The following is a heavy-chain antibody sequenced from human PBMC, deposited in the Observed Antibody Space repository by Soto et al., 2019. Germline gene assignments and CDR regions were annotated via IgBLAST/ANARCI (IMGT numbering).Heavy chain of an antibody. V-gene: IGHV1-69*06. CDR3: ASTAARGRLYYYYGMDV. D-gene: IGHD2-2*01. J-gene: IGHJ6*02. CDR2: IIPIFGTA. CDR1: GGTLSSYA. Sequence: SVKVSCEASGGTLSSYAISWVRQAPGQGLEWMGGIIPIFGTANYAQKFQGRVTITADKSTSTAYMELSSLRSEDTAVYYCASTAARGRLYYYYGMDVWGQGTTVTGSS.